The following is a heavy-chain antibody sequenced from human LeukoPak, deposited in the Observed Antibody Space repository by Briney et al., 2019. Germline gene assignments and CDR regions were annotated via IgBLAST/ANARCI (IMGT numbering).Heavy chain of an antibody. D-gene: IGHD6-19*01. CDR2: IRYDGSNQ. Sequence: PGGSLRLSCAASEFTFSSYGMHWVRQAPGKGLEWVTFIRYDGSNQYYADSVKGRFTISRDNSKNTLYLQMNSLRAEDTVVYYCAKDYSSGWYHLGYWGQGTLVTVSS. CDR3: AKDYSSGWYHLGY. V-gene: IGHV3-30*02. CDR1: EFTFSSYG. J-gene: IGHJ4*02.